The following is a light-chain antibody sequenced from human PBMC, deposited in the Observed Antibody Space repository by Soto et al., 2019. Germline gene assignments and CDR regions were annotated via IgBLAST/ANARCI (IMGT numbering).Light chain of an antibody. Sequence: DIQMTQSPSTLSASVGDTISITCRASQSISNLLAWFQQKPGKAPEILIYKASSLESGVPSRFSGSGSGTEFTLTISSLQPDDFATYYCQQYNSVSLLTFGGGTKVDIK. CDR2: KAS. J-gene: IGKJ4*01. CDR1: QSISNL. CDR3: QQYNSVSLLT. V-gene: IGKV1-5*03.